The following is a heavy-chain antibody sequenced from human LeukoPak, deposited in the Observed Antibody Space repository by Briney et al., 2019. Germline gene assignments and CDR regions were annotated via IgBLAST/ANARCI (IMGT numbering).Heavy chain of an antibody. Sequence: GGSLRLSCAASGFTFSSYGMHWVRQAPGKGPEWVAVIWYDGSNKYYADSVKGRFTISRDNSKNTLYLQMNSLRAEDTAVYYCARENDFPGIAVPRVNWFDPWGQGTLVTVSS. J-gene: IGHJ5*02. CDR1: GFTFSSYG. V-gene: IGHV3-33*01. CDR3: ARENDFPGIAVPRVNWFDP. D-gene: IGHD6-19*01. CDR2: IWYDGSNK.